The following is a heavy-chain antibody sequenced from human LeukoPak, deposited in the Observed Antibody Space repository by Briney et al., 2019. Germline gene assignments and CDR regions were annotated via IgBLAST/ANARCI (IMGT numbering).Heavy chain of an antibody. V-gene: IGHV1-18*01. CDR3: ARERTNYDFWSGYPKLDY. Sequence: ASVKVSCKASGYTFTSYGISWVRQAPGQGLEWMGWISAYNGNTNYAQKLQGRVTMTTDTSTSTAYMELRSLRSDDTAVYYCARERTNYDFWSGYPKLDYWGQGTLVTVSS. J-gene: IGHJ4*02. D-gene: IGHD3-3*01. CDR1: GYTFTSYG. CDR2: ISAYNGNT.